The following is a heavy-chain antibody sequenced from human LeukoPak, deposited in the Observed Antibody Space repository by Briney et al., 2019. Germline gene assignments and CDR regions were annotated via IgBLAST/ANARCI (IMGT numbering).Heavy chain of an antibody. V-gene: IGHV1-69*04. J-gene: IGHJ4*02. CDR3: ARVDSSSRPYYFDY. CDR1: GDTFSSYA. Sequence: SVKVSCKASGDTFSSYAISWVRQAPGQGLEWMGRIIPILGIANYAQKFQGRVTITADKSTSTAYMELSSLRSEDTAVYYCARVDSSSRPYYFDYWGQGTLVTVSS. D-gene: IGHD6-13*01. CDR2: IIPILGIA.